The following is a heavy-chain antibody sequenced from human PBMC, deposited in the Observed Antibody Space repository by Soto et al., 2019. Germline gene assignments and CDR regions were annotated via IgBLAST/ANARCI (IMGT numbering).Heavy chain of an antibody. CDR2: INPNSGDT. J-gene: IGHJ4*02. CDR1: GYTLSDYF. D-gene: IGHD6-6*01. Sequence: QVQLLQSGAEVRKPGDSMRVSCEASGYTLSDYFMLWVRQAPGQGLEWMGWINPNSGDTHYAQRFRGRVTMTRDTSTVYMELISLRSDDTAVYYCARSLSTIGARPDYWGQGTLVTVSS. V-gene: IGHV1-2*02. CDR3: ARSLSTIGARPDY.